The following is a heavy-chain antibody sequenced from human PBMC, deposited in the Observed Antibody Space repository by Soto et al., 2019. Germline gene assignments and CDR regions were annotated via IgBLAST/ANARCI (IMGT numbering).Heavy chain of an antibody. V-gene: IGHV4-30-4*01. CDR3: ARGYYGSGSYYSDY. Sequence: SETLSLTCTVSGGSISSGDYYWSWIRQPPGKGLEWIGYIYYSGSTYYNPSLKSRVTISVDTSKNQFSLKLSSVTAADTAVYYCARGYYGSGSYYSDYWGQGTLVTVSS. CDR1: GGSISSGDYY. J-gene: IGHJ4*02. D-gene: IGHD3-10*01. CDR2: IYYSGST.